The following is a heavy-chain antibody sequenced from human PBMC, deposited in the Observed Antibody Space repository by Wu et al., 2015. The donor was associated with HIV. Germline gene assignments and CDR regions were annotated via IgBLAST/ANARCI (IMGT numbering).Heavy chain of an antibody. V-gene: IGHV1-69*14. J-gene: IGHJ6*03. CDR3: ARVKLSGESYFYYMDV. CDR1: GETFGTYA. CDR2: FSPFFGTT. D-gene: IGHD3-10*01. Sequence: QVQLLQSGAEVKKPGSSVKVSRKASGETFGTYAVSWVRQAPGQGLEWMGGFSPFFGTTHYAQKFQGRVSFSADISTSTAYMEMSSLKSEDTAFYYCARVKLSGESYFYYMDVWGKGTTVIVSS.